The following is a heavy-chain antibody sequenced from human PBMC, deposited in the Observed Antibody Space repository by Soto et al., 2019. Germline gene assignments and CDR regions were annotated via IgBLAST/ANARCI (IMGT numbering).Heavy chain of an antibody. CDR2: IYDTESA. J-gene: IGHJ4*02. V-gene: IGHV4-31*03. CDR1: GESISSGGYY. D-gene: IGHD6-6*01. CDR3: ARASSSSSAADY. Sequence: QVQLQESGPGLVKPSQTLSLTCNVSGESISSGGYYWSWIRHHPGKGLEWIGYIYDTESAYYNPSLKSRVTISMETSKNQFAMRLSSVTAADTAVYYCARASSSSSAADYWGQGILCTVSS.